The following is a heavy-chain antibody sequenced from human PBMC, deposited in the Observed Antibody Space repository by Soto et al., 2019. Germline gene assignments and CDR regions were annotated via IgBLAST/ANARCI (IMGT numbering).Heavy chain of an antibody. D-gene: IGHD5-12*01. CDR1: GYTFTSYY. V-gene: IGHV1-46*01. CDR2: INPSGGST. CDR3: ERENKVEMATITALAEYFQH. J-gene: IGHJ1*01. Sequence: ASVKVSCKASGYTFTSYYMHWVRQAPGQGLEWMGIINPSGGSTSYAQKFQGRVTMTRDTSTSTVYMELSSLRSEDTAVYYCERENKVEMATITALAEYFQHWGKGTLVTVSS.